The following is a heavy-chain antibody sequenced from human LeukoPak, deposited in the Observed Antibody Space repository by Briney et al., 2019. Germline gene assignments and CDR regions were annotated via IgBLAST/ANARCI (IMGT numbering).Heavy chain of an antibody. CDR3: ARDGEYQAKSCRGSCCYFALGY. D-gene: IGHD2-21*01. J-gene: IGHJ4*02. V-gene: IGHV3-7*01. Sequence: GGSLRLSCAASGFTFWNYWMSWVRQAPGKGLEFVGHAKEDGSEKYYVDTVKGRFTISRDNGKNSLYLQMNSLRAEDTAVYYDARDGEYQAKSCRGSCCYFALGYWGQGTLVTVSS. CDR2: AKEDGSEK. CDR1: GFTFWNYW.